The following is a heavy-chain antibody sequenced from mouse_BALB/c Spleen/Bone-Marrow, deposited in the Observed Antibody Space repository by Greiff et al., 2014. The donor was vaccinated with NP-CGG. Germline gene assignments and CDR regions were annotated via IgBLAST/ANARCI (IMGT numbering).Heavy chain of an antibody. V-gene: IGHV1-14*01. CDR2: INPYNDGT. D-gene: IGHD2-2*01. CDR1: GYTFTSYV. CDR3: AREGGYDEDYFDY. Sequence: LKECGPELVKPGASVKMSCKASGYTFTSYVMHWVKQKPGQGLEWIGCINPYNDGTKYNEKFKGKATLTSDKSSSTAYMELSSLTSEDSAVYHCAREGGYDEDYFDYWGQGTTLTVSS. J-gene: IGHJ2*01.